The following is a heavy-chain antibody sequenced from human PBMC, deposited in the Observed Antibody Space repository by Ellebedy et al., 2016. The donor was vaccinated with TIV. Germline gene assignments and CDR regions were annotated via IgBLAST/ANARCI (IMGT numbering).Heavy chain of an antibody. CDR1: GFTFSNYW. J-gene: IGHJ4*02. V-gene: IGHV3-7*03. Sequence: PGGSLRLSCAVSGFTFSNYWMSWARQAPGKGLEWVATIKHDGSEIHYVDSVKGRFTISRDNAKNSLYLQMNSLRAEDTAVYYCARERATDSSGYAYFDYWGQGTLVTVSS. D-gene: IGHD3-22*01. CDR2: IKHDGSEI. CDR3: ARERATDSSGYAYFDY.